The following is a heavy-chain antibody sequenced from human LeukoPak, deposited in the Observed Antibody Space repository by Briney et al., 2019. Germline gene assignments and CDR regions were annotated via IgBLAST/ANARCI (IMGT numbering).Heavy chain of an antibody. CDR3: ARGRGQWLVDG. CDR2: IYHSGST. Sequence: PSETLSLTCIVSGASISTDYWTWIRQSPGKGLEWIGSIYHSGSTYYNPSLKSRVTISVDTSKNQFSLKLSSVTAADTAVYYCARGRGQWLVDGWGQGTLVTVSS. J-gene: IGHJ4*02. CDR1: GASISTDY. D-gene: IGHD6-19*01. V-gene: IGHV4-59*05.